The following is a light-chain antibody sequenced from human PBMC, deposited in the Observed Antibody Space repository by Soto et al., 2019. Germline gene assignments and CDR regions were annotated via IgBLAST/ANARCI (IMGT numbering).Light chain of an antibody. V-gene: IGKV1-33*01. CDR2: DAS. CDR3: QQYDNLHPWT. J-gene: IGKJ1*01. CDR1: EDISNY. Sequence: DLQMTQSPSSLSASLGDRVTITCPASEDISNYLNWYQQTPCKAPKLLIYDASNLETGVPSRFSGSGSGTDFTFTISSLQREDIAKYYCQQYDNLHPWTFGQGTKVDIK.